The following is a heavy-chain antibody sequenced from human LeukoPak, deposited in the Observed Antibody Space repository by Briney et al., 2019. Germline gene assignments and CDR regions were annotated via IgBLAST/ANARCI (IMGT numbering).Heavy chain of an antibody. V-gene: IGHV4-61*10. CDR1: GGSISSGDYY. Sequence: SETLSLTCTVSGGSISSGDYYWRWIRQPAGKGLEWIGYIYYSGSTNYNPSLKSRVTISVDTSKNQFSLKLSSVTAADTAVYYCARDRWLAYFDYWGQGTLVTVSS. CDR3: ARDRWLAYFDY. CDR2: IYYSGST. D-gene: IGHD5-12*01. J-gene: IGHJ4*02.